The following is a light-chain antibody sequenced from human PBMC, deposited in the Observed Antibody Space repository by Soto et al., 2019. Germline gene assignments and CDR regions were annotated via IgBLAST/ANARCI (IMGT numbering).Light chain of an antibody. CDR3: QQYNNWPL. J-gene: IGKJ3*01. V-gene: IGKV3-15*01. CDR2: GAS. CDR1: QSLSSSY. Sequence: EIVLTQSPGTLSLSPGERATLSCRASQSLSSSYLAWYQQKPGQAPRLLIYGASTRATGIPARFSGSGSGTEFTLTISSLQSEDFAVYYCQQYNNWPLFGPGTKVDIK.